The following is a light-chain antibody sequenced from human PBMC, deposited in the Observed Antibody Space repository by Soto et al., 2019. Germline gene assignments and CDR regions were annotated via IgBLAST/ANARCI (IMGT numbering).Light chain of an antibody. CDR1: QHIGSW. V-gene: IGKV1-12*01. J-gene: IGKJ2*01. CDR2: TAS. CDR3: QQANSFPRT. Sequence: DIQMTQSPSSVSASIGDKVTITCRASQHIGSWLAWYQQKPGQAPKLLIYTASSLQTGVPSRFSGSGSGTDFTLTISNLQPEDFATYYCQQANSFPRTFGQGTRLKI.